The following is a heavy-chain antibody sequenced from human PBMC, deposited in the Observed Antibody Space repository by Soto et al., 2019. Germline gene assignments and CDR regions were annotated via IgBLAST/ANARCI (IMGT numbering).Heavy chain of an antibody. CDR2: ISNRGSDT. CDR3: AKDTYSSSWYF. J-gene: IGHJ4*02. V-gene: IGHV3-23*01. CDR1: GFTFINYA. Sequence: LRLSCAGSGFTFINYAMTWVRQAPGKGLEWVSSISNRGSDTYYVDSVKGRFTISRDNSKNTLYLQMNSLRAEDTAVYYCAKDTYSSSWYFWGQGTLVTVSS. D-gene: IGHD6-13*01.